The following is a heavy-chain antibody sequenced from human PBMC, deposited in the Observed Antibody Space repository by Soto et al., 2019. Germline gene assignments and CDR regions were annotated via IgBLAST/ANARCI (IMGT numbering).Heavy chain of an antibody. Sequence: GGSLRLSCAASGFTFSSYGMHWVRQAPGKGLEWVAVISYDGSNKYYADSVKGRFTISRDNSKNTLYLQMNSLRAEDTAVYYCAKDRWIQPYYYYYGMDVWGQGTTVTVSS. CDR3: AKDRWIQPYYYYYGMDV. CDR1: GFTFSSYG. V-gene: IGHV3-30*18. CDR2: ISYDGSNK. D-gene: IGHD5-18*01. J-gene: IGHJ6*02.